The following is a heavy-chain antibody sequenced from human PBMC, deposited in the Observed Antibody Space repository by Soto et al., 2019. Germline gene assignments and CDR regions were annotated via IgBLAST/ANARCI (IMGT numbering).Heavy chain of an antibody. CDR1: GVSSTSFY. Sequence: QVRLQESGPGVVRPSETLSLTSTVSGVSSTSFYWSWLRQSPGKGLEWIGYIFDNGDVKYNPSLMSRLTMSIDMSKNEFSLRLMSVTAADTAMYYCARGWGSKWYYFDSWGEGTLVTVSS. D-gene: IGHD3-16*01. V-gene: IGHV4-59*13. CDR3: ARGWGSKWYYFDS. CDR2: IFDNGDV. J-gene: IGHJ4*02.